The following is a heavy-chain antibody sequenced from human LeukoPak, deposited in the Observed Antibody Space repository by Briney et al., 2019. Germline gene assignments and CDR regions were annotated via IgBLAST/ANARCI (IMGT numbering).Heavy chain of an antibody. Sequence: GGSLRLSCAASGFDFSDYAMHWVRQSPAKGLEWVAVIWYDGSETYSADSVKGRFTISRDNSKNTLYLQMTSLRVDDTALYYCARDLHYYVAMDVWGQGTTVTVSS. V-gene: IGHV3-33*01. CDR3: ARDLHYYVAMDV. CDR2: IWYDGSET. D-gene: IGHD3-10*02. J-gene: IGHJ6*02. CDR1: GFDFSDYA.